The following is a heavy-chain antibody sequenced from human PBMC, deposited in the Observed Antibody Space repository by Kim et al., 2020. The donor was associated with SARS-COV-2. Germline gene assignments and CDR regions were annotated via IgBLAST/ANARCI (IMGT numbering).Heavy chain of an antibody. V-gene: IGHV3-30*18. J-gene: IGHJ4*02. D-gene: IGHD2-15*01. CDR1: GFTFSNYG. CDR2: VSYEGRNT. CDR3: VKEAAFTTVVVDYYFDF. Sequence: GGSLRLSCVGSGFTFSNYGMHWVRQGPGKGLEWVGIVSYEGRNTFYAGSVEGRFTISRDNSKNTLYLQMNNLRAEDTALYYCVKEAAFTTVVVDYYFDFWGQGTLVTVSS.